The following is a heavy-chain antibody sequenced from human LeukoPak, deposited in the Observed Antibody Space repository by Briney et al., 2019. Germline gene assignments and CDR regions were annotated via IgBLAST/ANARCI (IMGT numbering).Heavy chain of an antibody. CDR3: AKDIIVGATAEFVD. CDR2: ISWNSGSI. Sequence: GGSLRLSCAASGFTFDDYAMHWVRHAPGKVLEWVSGISWNSGSIGYADSVKGRFTISRDNAKNSLYLQMNSLGAEDTALYYCAKDIIVGATAEFVDWGQGTLVTVSS. CDR1: GFTFDDYA. D-gene: IGHD1-26*01. J-gene: IGHJ4*02. V-gene: IGHV3-9*01.